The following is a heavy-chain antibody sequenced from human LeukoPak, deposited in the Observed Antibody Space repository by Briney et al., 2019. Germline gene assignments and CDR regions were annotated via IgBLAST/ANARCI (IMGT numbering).Heavy chain of an antibody. CDR2: ISGDGGST. Sequence: GGSLRLSCAAPGFMFHDYAIHWVRQAPGKGLEWVSLISGDGGSTFYADSVKGRFTISRDNAKNSLYLQMNGLRAEDTAVYYCARGRSITLLRGVAMSDGFDIWGQGAMVTVSS. CDR1: GFMFHDYA. D-gene: IGHD3-10*01. CDR3: ARGRSITLLRGVAMSDGFDI. J-gene: IGHJ3*02. V-gene: IGHV3-43*02.